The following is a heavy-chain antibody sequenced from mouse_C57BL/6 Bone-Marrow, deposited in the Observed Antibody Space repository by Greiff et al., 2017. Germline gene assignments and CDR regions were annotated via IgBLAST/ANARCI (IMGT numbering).Heavy chain of an antibody. D-gene: IGHD1-1*01. CDR1: GYTFTDYY. Sequence: VQLQQSGPVLVKPGASVKMSCKASGYTFTDYYMNWVKQSHGKSLEWIGVINPYNGGTSYNQKFKGKATLTVDKSSSTAYMELNSLTSEDSAVYYCARGEYYYGSSPYYFDYWGQGTTLTVSS. J-gene: IGHJ2*01. V-gene: IGHV1-19*01. CDR2: INPYNGGT. CDR3: ARGEYYYGSSPYYFDY.